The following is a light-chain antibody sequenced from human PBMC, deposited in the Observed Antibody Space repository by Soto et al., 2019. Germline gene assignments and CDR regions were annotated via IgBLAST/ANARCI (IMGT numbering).Light chain of an antibody. CDR3: SSFTSTNTVL. J-gene: IGLJ2*01. V-gene: IGLV2-14*01. Sequence: QSVLTQPASVSGSPGQSITISCTGTSSDVGGYNYVSWYQQHPGKAPKLMIYNVSNRPSGVSNRFSGSKSGNTASLTISGLQAEDAGHYYCSSFTSTNTVLFGGGTQLTVL. CDR2: NVS. CDR1: SSDVGGYNY.